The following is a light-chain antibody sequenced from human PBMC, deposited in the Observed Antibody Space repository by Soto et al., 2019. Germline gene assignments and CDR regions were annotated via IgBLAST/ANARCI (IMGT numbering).Light chain of an antibody. V-gene: IGKV1-5*03. CDR1: QSISSW. CDR2: KAS. CDR3: QQYNGYSTWK. Sequence: DIQMTHSPSTLSASVLYIVTITFRSSQSISSWLAWYQQKPGKAPKLLIYKASSLESGVPSRFSGSGSGTEFTLTISSLQPDDFATYYCQQYNGYSTWKFGQGTKVDIK. J-gene: IGKJ1*01.